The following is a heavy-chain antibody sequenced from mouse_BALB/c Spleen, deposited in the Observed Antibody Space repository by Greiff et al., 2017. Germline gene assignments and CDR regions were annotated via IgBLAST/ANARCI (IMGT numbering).Heavy chain of an antibody. CDR3: TNWEAD. D-gene: IGHD4-1*01. V-gene: IGHV1-15*01. CDR1: GYTFTDYE. Sequence: VKLMESGAELVRPGASVTLSCKASGYTFTDYEMHWVKQTPVHGLEWIGAIDPETGGTAYNQKFKGKATLTADKSSITAYMELRSLTSEDSAVYYCTNWEADWGQGTTRTVSS. J-gene: IGHJ2*01. CDR2: IDPETGGT.